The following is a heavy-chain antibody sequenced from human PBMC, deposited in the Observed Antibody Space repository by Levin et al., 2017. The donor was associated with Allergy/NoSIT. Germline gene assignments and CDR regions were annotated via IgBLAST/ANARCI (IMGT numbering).Heavy chain of an antibody. V-gene: IGHV4-59*08. CDR3: ARNTPYYYYYGMDV. Sequence: TSETLSLTCTVSGGSISSYYWSWIRQPPGKGLEWIGYIYYSRSTNYNPSLKSRVTISVDTSKNQFSLKLSSVTAADTAVYYCARNTPYYYYYGMDVWGQGTTVTVSS. CDR2: IYYSRST. CDR1: GGSISSYY. J-gene: IGHJ6*02.